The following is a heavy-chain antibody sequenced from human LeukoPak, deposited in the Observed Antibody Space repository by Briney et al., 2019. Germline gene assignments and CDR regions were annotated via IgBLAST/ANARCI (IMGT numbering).Heavy chain of an antibody. V-gene: IGHV4-4*07. Sequence: PSETLSLTCTVSSGSIGNFYWNWIRQPAGKGLEWIGRIFTTGSTNYNPSLKSRVTMSVDTSKNQLSLRLSSVTAADTAVYYCARARYGPGSYHFMDVWGKGTTVTISS. J-gene: IGHJ6*03. CDR3: ARARYGPGSYHFMDV. CDR1: SGSIGNFY. CDR2: IFTTGST. D-gene: IGHD3-10*01.